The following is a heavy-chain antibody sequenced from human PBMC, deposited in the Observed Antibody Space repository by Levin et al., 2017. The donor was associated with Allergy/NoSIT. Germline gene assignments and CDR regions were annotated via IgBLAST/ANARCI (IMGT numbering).Heavy chain of an antibody. CDR1: GFTFSSYA. Sequence: GGSLRLSCAASGFTFSSYAMHWVRQAPGKGLEWVAVISYDGSNKYYADSVKGRFTISRDNSKNTLYLQMNSLRAEDTAVYYCARERGDYDILTGSGLGNAFDIWGQGTMVTVSS. CDR2: ISYDGSNK. J-gene: IGHJ3*02. V-gene: IGHV3-30-3*01. D-gene: IGHD3-9*01. CDR3: ARERGDYDILTGSGLGNAFDI.